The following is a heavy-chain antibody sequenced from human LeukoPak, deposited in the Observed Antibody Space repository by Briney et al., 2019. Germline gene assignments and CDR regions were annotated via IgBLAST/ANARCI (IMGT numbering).Heavy chain of an antibody. J-gene: IGHJ6*02. CDR2: INPSGGST. CDR1: GYTFTSYY. D-gene: IGHD6-13*01. Sequence: ASVKVSCKASGYTFTSYYMHWARQAPGQGLEWMGIINPSGGSTSYAQKFQGRVTMTRDTSTSTVYMELSSLRSEDTAVYYCARIAAAGRMDVWGQGTTVTVSS. CDR3: ARIAAAGRMDV. V-gene: IGHV1-46*01.